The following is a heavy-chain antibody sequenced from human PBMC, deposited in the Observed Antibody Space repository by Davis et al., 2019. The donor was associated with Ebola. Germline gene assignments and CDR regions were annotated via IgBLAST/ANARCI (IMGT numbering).Heavy chain of an antibody. D-gene: IGHD1-1*01. Sequence: PGGSLRLSCAASGFPFRDYSMTWVRQVPGKGLEWLSYITRDRSVFFYAESVECRFTVSRDNAKQSLYLQMNSLRAEDTAVYYRVSDPDSGKYKGLCLDFWGQGTLVTVSS. CDR2: ITRDRSVF. V-gene: IGHV3-11*04. CDR3: VSDPDSGKYKGLCLDF. CDR1: GFPFRDYS. J-gene: IGHJ4*02.